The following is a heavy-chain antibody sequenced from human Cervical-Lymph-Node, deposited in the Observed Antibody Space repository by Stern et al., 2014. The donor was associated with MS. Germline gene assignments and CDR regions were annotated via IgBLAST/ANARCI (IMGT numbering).Heavy chain of an antibody. CDR3: TKQSGSYGAAHGGYFDF. D-gene: IGHD1-26*01. V-gene: IGHV3-23*01. CDR2: ISSFDGRT. J-gene: IGHJ4*02. Sequence: EVQLLESGGGLTQPGGSLRLSCVVSGFTFSSYAMSWVRQAPGKGLEWVSSISSFDGRTYYANAVKGRFTISRDNARNTLYLEMNGLRVEDRAVYFCTKQSGSYGAAHGGYFDFWGQGTLVTVSS. CDR1: GFTFSSYA.